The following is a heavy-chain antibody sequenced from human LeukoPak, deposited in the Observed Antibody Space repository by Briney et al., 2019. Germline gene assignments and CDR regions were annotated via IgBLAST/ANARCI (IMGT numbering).Heavy chain of an antibody. D-gene: IGHD7-27*01. J-gene: IGHJ4*02. Sequence: WGSLRLSCAASGFTFSSYWMSWVRQVPGKGLEWIGYIYHTGSTSYSPSLKSRVTISADTSQNQFSLKLSSVTAADTAVYYCASRKLGNDYWGQGTLVTVSS. CDR1: GFTFSSYW. CDR3: ASRKLGNDY. CDR2: IYHTGST. V-gene: IGHV4-59*01.